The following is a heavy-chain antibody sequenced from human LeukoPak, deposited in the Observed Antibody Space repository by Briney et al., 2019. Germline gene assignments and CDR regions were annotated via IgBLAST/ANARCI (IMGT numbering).Heavy chain of an antibody. CDR2: IRYDGSNK. V-gene: IGHV3-30*02. J-gene: IGHJ6*03. CDR3: AKDGADLVVVPAAISYYYYYYMDV. CDR1: GFTFSSYG. D-gene: IGHD2-2*01. Sequence: GGSLRLSCAASGFTFSSYGMHWVRQAPGKGLEWVAFIRYDGSNKYYADSVKGRFTISRDNSKNTLYLQMNSLRAEDTAVYYCAKDGADLVVVPAAISYYYYYYMDVWGKGTTVTISS.